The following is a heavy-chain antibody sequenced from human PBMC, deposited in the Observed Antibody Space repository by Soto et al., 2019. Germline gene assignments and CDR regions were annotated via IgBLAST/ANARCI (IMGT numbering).Heavy chain of an antibody. D-gene: IGHD2-2*02. Sequence: SETLSLTCTVSGGSISSGVYYWIWIRQHPGKVLEWIGYIYYSGSTYYNPSLKSRVTISVDTSKNQFSLKLSSVTAADTAVYYCARGKVVVVPAAVPRLGAFDIWGQGTMVTVSS. CDR3: ARGKVVVVPAAVPRLGAFDI. J-gene: IGHJ3*02. CDR2: IYYSGST. V-gene: IGHV4-31*03. CDR1: GGSISSGVYY.